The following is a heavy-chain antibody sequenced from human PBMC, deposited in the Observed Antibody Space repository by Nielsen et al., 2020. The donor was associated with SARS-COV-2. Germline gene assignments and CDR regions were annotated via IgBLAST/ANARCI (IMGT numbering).Heavy chain of an antibody. D-gene: IGHD5-18*01. CDR1: GFTFSDYY. Sequence: GESLKISCTASGFTFSDYYMNWIRQAPGKGLEWVSYISFSGSEIDYADSVNGRFTISRDNAKNSLYLQMNSLRAEDTAVYYCTRFIQLFDYWGQGTLVTVSS. V-gene: IGHV3-11*01. CDR3: TRFIQLFDY. J-gene: IGHJ4*02. CDR2: ISFSGSEI.